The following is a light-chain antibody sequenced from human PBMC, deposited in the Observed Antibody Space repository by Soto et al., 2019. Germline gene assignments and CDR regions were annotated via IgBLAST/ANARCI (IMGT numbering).Light chain of an antibody. V-gene: IGKV3-20*01. CDR3: QQYGSSSFT. CDR1: QSISSSS. CDR2: GAS. Sequence: EIVLTQSPGTLSLSPGERATLSCRASQSISSSSLAWYQQKRGQAPRLLIYGASRRATGIPDTFSGSGSGTDFTLTISRLEPEDLAVYYCQQYGSSSFTLGPGTKVNIK. J-gene: IGKJ3*01.